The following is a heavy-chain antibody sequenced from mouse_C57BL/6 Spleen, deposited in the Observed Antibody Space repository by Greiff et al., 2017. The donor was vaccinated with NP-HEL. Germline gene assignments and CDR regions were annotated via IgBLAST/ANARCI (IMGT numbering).Heavy chain of an antibody. CDR2: IYPGNSDT. D-gene: IGHD2-4*01. Sequence: VQLQQSGTVLARPGASVKMSCKPSGYTFTSYWMHWVKQRPGQGLEWIGAIYPGNSDTSYNQKFKGKAKLTAVTSASTAYMELSSLTNEDSAVYYCTRSGYDYDYFDDWGQGTTLTVSS. CDR3: TRSGYDYDYFDD. J-gene: IGHJ2*01. V-gene: IGHV1-5*01. CDR1: GYTFTSYW.